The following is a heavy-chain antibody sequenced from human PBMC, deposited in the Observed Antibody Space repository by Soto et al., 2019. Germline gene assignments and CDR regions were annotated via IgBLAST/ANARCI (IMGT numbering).Heavy chain of an antibody. CDR1: GFTFSSYA. CDR2: ISYDGSNK. V-gene: IGHV3-30-3*01. CDR3: ARAHTLPEAFHIDY. Sequence: QVQLVESGGGVVQPGRSLRLSCAASGFTFSSYAMHWVRQAPSKGLEWVAVISYDGSNKYYADSVKGRFTISRDNSKNTLYLQMNSLRAEDTAVYYCARAHTLPEAFHIDYWGQGTLVTVSS. J-gene: IGHJ4*02.